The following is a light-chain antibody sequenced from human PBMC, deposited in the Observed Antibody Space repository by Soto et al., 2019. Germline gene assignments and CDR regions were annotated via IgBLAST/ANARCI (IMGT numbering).Light chain of an antibody. V-gene: IGKV1-39*01. CDR3: KQSYTTSIT. CDR1: QRISTY. CDR2: GAY. Sequence: DIQMTQSPSSLSASVGDRVTITCRASQRISTYLNWYQQKPGKAPKLLIYGAYTLQGGVQSRFSGSGSGTDFTLTIRSLQPEDFATYYCKQSYTTSITFGQGTRLEIK. J-gene: IGKJ5*01.